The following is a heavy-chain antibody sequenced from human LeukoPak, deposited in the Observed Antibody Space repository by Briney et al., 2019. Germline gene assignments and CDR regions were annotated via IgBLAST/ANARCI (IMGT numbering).Heavy chain of an antibody. V-gene: IGHV3-23*05. CDR2: IYSSGGEA. CDR3: AMTALDY. Sequence: GGSLRLSCAASGFTFSSHAMTWVRQAPGKGLEWVSAIYSSGGEAHYAESVKGRFTILRDNSKNTLFLQMNSLRVEDTAVYYCAMTALDYWGQGTLVTVSS. J-gene: IGHJ4*02. CDR1: GFTFSSHA.